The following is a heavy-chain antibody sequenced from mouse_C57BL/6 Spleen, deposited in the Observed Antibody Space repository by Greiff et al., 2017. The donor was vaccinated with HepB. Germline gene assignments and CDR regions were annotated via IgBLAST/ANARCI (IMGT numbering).Heavy chain of an antibody. V-gene: IGHV5-4*01. CDR3: ARTLYYYGSSSFAY. CDR1: GFTFSSYA. J-gene: IGHJ3*01. D-gene: IGHD1-1*01. CDR2: ISDGGSYT. Sequence: EVQGVESGGGLVKPGGSLKLSCAASGFTFSSYAMSWVRQTPEKRLEWVATISDGGSYTYYPDNVKGRFTISRDNAKNNLYLQMSHLKSEDTAMYYCARTLYYYGSSSFAYWGQGTLVTVSA.